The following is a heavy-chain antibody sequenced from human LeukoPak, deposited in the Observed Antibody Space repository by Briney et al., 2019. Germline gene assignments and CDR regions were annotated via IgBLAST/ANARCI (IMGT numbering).Heavy chain of an antibody. D-gene: IGHD2-21*02. Sequence: NPGGSLRLSCAVSGFTFSSYGMNWIRQAPGRGLEWVSSICSGSTYIYYAGSVKGRFIISRDNGKNSLYLQTNSLSVEDTAVYYCARDKLAYCGGDCYPDAWGQGTLVTVSS. CDR1: GFTFSSYG. CDR2: ICSGSTYI. CDR3: ARDKLAYCGGDCYPDA. J-gene: IGHJ5*02. V-gene: IGHV3-21*01.